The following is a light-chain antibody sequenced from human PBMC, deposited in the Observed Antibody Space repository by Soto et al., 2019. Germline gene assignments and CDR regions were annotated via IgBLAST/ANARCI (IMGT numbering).Light chain of an antibody. CDR1: QSINSY. CDR2: AAS. V-gene: IGKV1-39*01. CDR3: QQSYSTPRT. J-gene: IGKJ2*01. Sequence: DIQMTQSTSSLSASVGDRVTITCRANQSINSYLNWYQQKPGKAPKLLIYAASSLQSGVPSRFSGSGSGTDFTLTISSLQPEDFATYYCQQSYSTPRTFGQGTKLEIK.